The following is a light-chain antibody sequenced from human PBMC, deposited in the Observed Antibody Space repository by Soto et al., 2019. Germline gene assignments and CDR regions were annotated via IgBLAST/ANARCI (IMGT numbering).Light chain of an antibody. CDR1: SSEVGNYNL. Sequence: QSVLTQPASVSGSPGQSITISCTGTSSEVGNYNLVSWYQHHPGKAPKLIIYEVSKRPSGVSNRFSGSKSGDTASLTISGLQAEDEADYYCCSYAGSNYGFGTGTKVTVL. V-gene: IGLV2-23*02. J-gene: IGLJ1*01. CDR3: CSYAGSNYG. CDR2: EVS.